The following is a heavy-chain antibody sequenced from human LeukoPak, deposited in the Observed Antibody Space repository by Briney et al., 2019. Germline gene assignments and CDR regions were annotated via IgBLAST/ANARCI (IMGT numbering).Heavy chain of an antibody. D-gene: IGHD3-16*02. J-gene: IGHJ4*02. CDR3: ARGPYDYVWGSYRQFDY. CDR2: INHSGST. Sequence: SETLSLTCTVSGDSITSGGYYWSWIRQPPGKGLEWIGEINHSGSTNYNPSLKSRVTISVDTSKNQFSLKLSSVTAADTAVYYCARGPYDYVWGSYRQFDYWGQGTLVTVSS. CDR1: GDSITSGGYY. V-gene: IGHV4-34*01.